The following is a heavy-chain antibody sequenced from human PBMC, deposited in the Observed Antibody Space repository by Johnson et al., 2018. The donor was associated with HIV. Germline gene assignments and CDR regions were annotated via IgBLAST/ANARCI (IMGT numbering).Heavy chain of an antibody. J-gene: IGHJ3*01. CDR2: INWNGGNT. CDR1: GFIFDDYG. D-gene: IGHD1-26*01. V-gene: IGHV3-20*04. Sequence: VQLVESGGGVLRPGASLRLSCEGFGFIFDDYGLNWVRQGPGKGLEWVSGINWNGGNTGYADSVKGRCTISRDNDKSSVYMQMNNLRAEDTAFYYCARRESGSLRFDLWGQGTMVTVSS. CDR3: ARRESGSLRFDL.